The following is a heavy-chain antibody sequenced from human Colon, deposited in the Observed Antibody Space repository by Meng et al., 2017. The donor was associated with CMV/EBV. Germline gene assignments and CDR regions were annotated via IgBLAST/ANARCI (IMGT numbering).Heavy chain of an antibody. CDR3: ARATRYDILTGYYWYFDV. D-gene: IGHD3-9*01. V-gene: IGHV4-30-2*01. CDR1: SLSSSDYS. Sequence: SLSSSDYSCTCIRQPPGKCLEWIGYIYHSGTIYYTPSLKPRVIISLDRSKNQFSLKLTSVTAADTAVYYCARATRYDILTGYYWYFDVWGRGTLVTVSS. J-gene: IGHJ2*01. CDR2: IYHSGTI.